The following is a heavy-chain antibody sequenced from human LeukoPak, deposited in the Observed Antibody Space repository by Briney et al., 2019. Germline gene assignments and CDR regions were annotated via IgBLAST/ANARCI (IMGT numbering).Heavy chain of an antibody. CDR2: ISYDGSNK. CDR3: ASDDYDSSGYSFQH. Sequence: GRSLRLSCAASGFTFSSYAMHWVRQAPGKGLEWVAVISYDGSNKYYADSVKGRFTISRDNSKNTLYLQMNSPRAEDTAVYYCASDDYDSSGYSFQHWGQGTLVTVSS. J-gene: IGHJ1*01. CDR1: GFTFSSYA. D-gene: IGHD3-22*01. V-gene: IGHV3-30*01.